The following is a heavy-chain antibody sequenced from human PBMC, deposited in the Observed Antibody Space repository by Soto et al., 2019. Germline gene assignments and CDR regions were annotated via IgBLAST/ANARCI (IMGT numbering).Heavy chain of an antibody. V-gene: IGHV1-24*01. CDR3: ATDVGYDFRRGWDYYYMDV. J-gene: IGHJ6*03. Sequence: ASVKVSCKVSGYTLTELSMHWVRQAPGKGLEWMGGFDPEDGETIYAQKFQGRVTMTEDTSTDTAYMELSSLRSEDTAVYNCATDVGYDFRRGWDYYYMDVWGKGTTVTVSS. CDR2: FDPEDGET. D-gene: IGHD3-3*01. CDR1: GYTLTELS.